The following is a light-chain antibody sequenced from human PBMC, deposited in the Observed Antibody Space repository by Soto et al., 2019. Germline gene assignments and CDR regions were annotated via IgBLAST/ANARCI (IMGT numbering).Light chain of an antibody. J-gene: IGLJ2*01. CDR1: SSNIGAGYD. CDR2: DNN. CDR3: ATWDGSLPGEV. V-gene: IGLV1-51*01. Sequence: QLVLTQPPSVSGAPGQRVTFSCTGSSSNIGAGYDVHWYQQLPGTAPKLLIYDNNKRPSGIPDRFSGSKSGTSGTLDITGLQTGDEADYYCATWDGSLPGEVFGGGTKLTVL.